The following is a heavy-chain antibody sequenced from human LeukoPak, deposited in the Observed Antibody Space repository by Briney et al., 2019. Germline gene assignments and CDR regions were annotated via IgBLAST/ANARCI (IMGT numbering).Heavy chain of an antibody. V-gene: IGHV3-74*01. CDR1: GFTFSNYW. J-gene: IGHJ4*02. D-gene: IGHD2/OR15-2a*01. CDR2: LNQDGTVT. Sequence: GGSLRLSCAASGFTFSNYWMHWVRQTPSKGLVWVSTLNQDGTVTYYADAVRGRFIVSRDNAESAVSLQLNSLGVDDTAIYYCARDYHFGQTDFWGQGTVVTVSS. CDR3: ARDYHFGQTDF.